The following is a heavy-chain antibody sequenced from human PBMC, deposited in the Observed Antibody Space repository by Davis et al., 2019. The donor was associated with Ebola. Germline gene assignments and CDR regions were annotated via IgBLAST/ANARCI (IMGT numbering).Heavy chain of an antibody. CDR1: GYAFRTYD. Sequence: ASVKVSCKASGYAFRTYDIHWARQATGQGLEWMGWVNPNSGNTGLAQKFQGRFTMTRDMSISTVYMELRSLRSEDTATYYCATSGGSSKGPFDYWGQGTRVSVSS. V-gene: IGHV1-8*01. D-gene: IGHD3-10*01. CDR3: ATSGGSSKGPFDY. J-gene: IGHJ4*02. CDR2: VNPNSGNT.